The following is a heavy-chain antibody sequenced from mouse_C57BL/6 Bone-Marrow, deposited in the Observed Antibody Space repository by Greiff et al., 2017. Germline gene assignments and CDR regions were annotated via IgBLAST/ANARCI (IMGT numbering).Heavy chain of an antibody. D-gene: IGHD1-1*01. CDR2: IDPENGDT. CDR1: GFNFKDDY. Sequence: EVQLQQSGAELVRPGASVKLSCTASGFNFKDDYMHWVKQRPEQGLEWIGWIDPENGDTEYASKFQGKATITADTSSNTAYLQLSSLTSEDTAVYYCNHYYGSSYGAYWGQGTLVTVSA. J-gene: IGHJ3*01. CDR3: NHYYGSSYGAY. V-gene: IGHV14-4*01.